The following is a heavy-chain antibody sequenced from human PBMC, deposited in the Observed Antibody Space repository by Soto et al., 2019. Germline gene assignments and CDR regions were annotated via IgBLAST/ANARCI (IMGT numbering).Heavy chain of an antibody. V-gene: IGHV3-74*01. J-gene: IGHJ4*02. CDR2: ISSDGSTT. CDR1: GCTLSSYW. D-gene: IGHD2-8*01. CDR3: TRVINGRSGLFDY. Sequence: PGGSLRLSCVASGCTLSSYWMHWVRQAPGKGLVWVSRISSDGSTTNYADSVKGRFTISRDNARNTLFLQMDRLRAEDTALYYCTRVINGRSGLFDYWGQGTLVTSPQ.